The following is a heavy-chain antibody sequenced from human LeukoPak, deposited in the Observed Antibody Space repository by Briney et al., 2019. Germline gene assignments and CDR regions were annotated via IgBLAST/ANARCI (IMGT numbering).Heavy chain of an antibody. J-gene: IGHJ4*02. D-gene: IGHD6-13*01. CDR3: ARLLAAAGTLHFDY. V-gene: IGHV4-59*08. CDR1: GGSISSYY. CDR2: IYYSGST. Sequence: SETLSLTCTVSGGSISSYYWSWIRQPPGKGLEWIWYIYYSGSTNYNPSLKSRVTISVDTSKNQFSLRLSSVTAADTAVYYCARLLAAAGTLHFDYWGQGTLVTVSS.